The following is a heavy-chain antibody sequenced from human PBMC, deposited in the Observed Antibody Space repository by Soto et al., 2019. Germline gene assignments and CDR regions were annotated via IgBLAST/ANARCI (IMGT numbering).Heavy chain of an antibody. D-gene: IGHD3-9*01. Sequence: EVQLVESGGGLVQPGGSLRLSCAASGFTVSSNYMSWVRQAPGKGLEWVSVIYSGGSTYYADSVKGRFTISRHNSKNTLYLQMNSLRAEDTAVYYCARDPGDYDILTGYYPYYGMEVWGQGTTVTVFS. V-gene: IGHV3-53*04. CDR1: GFTVSSNY. CDR2: IYSGGST. CDR3: ARDPGDYDILTGYYPYYGMEV. J-gene: IGHJ6*02.